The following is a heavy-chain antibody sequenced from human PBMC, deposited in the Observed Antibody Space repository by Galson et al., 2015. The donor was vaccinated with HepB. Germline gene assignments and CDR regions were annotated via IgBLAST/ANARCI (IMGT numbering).Heavy chain of an antibody. Sequence: SVKVSCKASGLTFTSSAVQWVRQARGQRLEWIGWIVVGSGNTNYAQKFQERVTITRDMSTSTAYMELSSLRPEDTAVYYCAAGNPYYYDSSGYEPFDYWGQGTLVTVSS. J-gene: IGHJ4*02. D-gene: IGHD3-22*01. CDR2: IVVGSGNT. CDR1: GLTFTSSA. V-gene: IGHV1-58*01. CDR3: AAGNPYYYDSSGYEPFDY.